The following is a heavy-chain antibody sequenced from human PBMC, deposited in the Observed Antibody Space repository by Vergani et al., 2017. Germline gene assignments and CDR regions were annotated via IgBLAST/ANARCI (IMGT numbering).Heavy chain of an antibody. J-gene: IGHJ3*01. D-gene: IGHD5-12*01. CDR1: GFTFIMHA. CDR3: TKGSVYYHDSAGHGYDPYTGFDL. V-gene: IGHV3-23*01. Sequence: EVQLLESGGDLVQPGGSLRLSCAASGFTFIMHAMSWVRQAPGKGLEWVSTLSASDRRTHYADSVKGRFTISRDNSKNTLFLHMNSLRPEDTAVYFCTKGSVYYHDSAGHGYDPYTGFDLWGQGTLVTVSS. CDR2: LSASDRRT.